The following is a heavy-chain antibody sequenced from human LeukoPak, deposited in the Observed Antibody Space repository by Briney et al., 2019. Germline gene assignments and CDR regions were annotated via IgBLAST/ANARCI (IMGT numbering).Heavy chain of an antibody. CDR1: GYTFTSYY. CDR3: ARDRLYAFWGDNDY. J-gene: IGHJ4*02. Sequence: SVNVSCKASGYTFTSYYIHWVLQPPGQGLEWMVVINHCGGSTSYAQKFQHRFTNTRDTSTSTVYVELSSLRSEDPAVYCCARDRLYAFWGDNDYWGQGTMVTVSS. CDR2: INHCGGST. D-gene: IGHD3-3*01. V-gene: IGHV1-46*01.